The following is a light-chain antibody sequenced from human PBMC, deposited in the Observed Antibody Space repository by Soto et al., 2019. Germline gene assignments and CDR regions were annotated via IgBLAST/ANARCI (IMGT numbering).Light chain of an antibody. J-gene: IGKJ3*01. CDR3: QQYGRLPSGFA. V-gene: IGKV3-20*01. CDR2: GAS. Sequence: EMVLTQSPGTLSLSPGERATLSCRASQTVTSNRLAWYQQKPGQAPRLLIYGASRRATGIPDRFSGSGSGTAFTLTISRLEPEDFAVYYCQQYGRLPSGFAFGPGTTLDTK. CDR1: QTVTSNR.